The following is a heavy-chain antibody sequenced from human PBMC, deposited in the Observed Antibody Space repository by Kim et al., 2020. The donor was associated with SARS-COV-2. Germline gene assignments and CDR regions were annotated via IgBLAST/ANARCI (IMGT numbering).Heavy chain of an antibody. J-gene: IGHJ6*02. CDR3: VRDAGNYYYGLDV. Sequence: YDPSVKGRFTISSDDSKSSLYLQMNRLKTGDTAVYYCVRDAGNYYYGLDVWGQGTTVIVSS. V-gene: IGHV3-72*01. D-gene: IGHD3-10*01.